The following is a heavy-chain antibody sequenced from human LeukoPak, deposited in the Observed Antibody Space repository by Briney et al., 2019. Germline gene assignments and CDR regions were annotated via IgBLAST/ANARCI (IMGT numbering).Heavy chain of an antibody. J-gene: IGHJ5*02. Sequence: ASVKVSCKASGYTFTSYDINWVRQATGQGLEWMGWMNPNSGNTGYAQKFQGRVSIASSTSTSTAFMELGDLRSEDTAVYYCARGGASAAARRFDPWGQGILVTVSS. V-gene: IGHV1-8*01. CDR2: MNPNSGNT. D-gene: IGHD1-26*01. CDR1: GYTFTSYD. CDR3: ARGGASAAARRFDP.